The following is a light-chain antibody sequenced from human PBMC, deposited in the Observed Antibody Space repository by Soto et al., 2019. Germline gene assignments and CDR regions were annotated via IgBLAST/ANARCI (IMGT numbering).Light chain of an antibody. Sequence: EIVLTQSPGTLSLSPGERATLSCRASQSISSSYLAWYHQKPGQAPRLLIYGASSRATGIPDRFSGSGSGTDFTLTISRLEPEDFAEYYCQQYGSSPFTFGGGTKVEIK. J-gene: IGKJ4*01. CDR2: GAS. CDR1: QSISSSY. CDR3: QQYGSSPFT. V-gene: IGKV3-20*01.